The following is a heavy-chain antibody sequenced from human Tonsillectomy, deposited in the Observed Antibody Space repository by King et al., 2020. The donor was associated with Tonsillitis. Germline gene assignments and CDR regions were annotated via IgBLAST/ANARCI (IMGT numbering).Heavy chain of an antibody. Sequence: HVQLVESGGGVVQPGRSLRLSCATSGFTFSSYGIHWVRQAPATGLEWVAVMWYDGINKYYADSVKGRFTISRDNSKNTLYLQMSSLRAEDTAVYYCVRESPCTVGGTTQYALDVWGQGTTVTVSS. CDR3: VRESPCTVGGTTQYALDV. J-gene: IGHJ6*02. D-gene: IGHD1-26*01. CDR1: GFTFSSYG. V-gene: IGHV3-33*01. CDR2: MWYDGINK.